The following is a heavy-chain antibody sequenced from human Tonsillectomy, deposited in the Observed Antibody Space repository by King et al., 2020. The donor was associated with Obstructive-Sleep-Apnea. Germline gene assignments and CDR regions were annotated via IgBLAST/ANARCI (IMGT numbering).Heavy chain of an antibody. CDR3: ARVFNDAFDI. CDR2: IYFSGGT. J-gene: IGHJ3*02. Sequence: VQLQESGPGLVKPSETLSLTCTVSCGSISSYYWSWIRQPPGKGLGWVGYIYFSGGTNYNPPPKSRVTISVDTSKNQFSPKLSSVTASDTAVYYCARVFNDAFDIWGQGTMVTVSS. V-gene: IGHV4-59*01. CDR1: CGSISSYY.